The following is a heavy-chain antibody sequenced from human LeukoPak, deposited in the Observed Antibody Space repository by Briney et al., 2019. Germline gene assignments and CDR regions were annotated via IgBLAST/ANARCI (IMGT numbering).Heavy chain of an antibody. D-gene: IGHD6-13*01. CDR2: IKEDGSEK. CDR1: GLTFRTYW. V-gene: IGHV3-7*01. Sequence: GGTLRLSCTASGLTFRTYWMSWVRQTPGKGLERVADIKEDGSEKDYVDSVRRRFTFSRTNAENLPQLQMNVIRAEDTAVYFCARVRERSNWDWGQGTLVTVSS. J-gene: IGHJ1*01. CDR3: ARVRERSNWD.